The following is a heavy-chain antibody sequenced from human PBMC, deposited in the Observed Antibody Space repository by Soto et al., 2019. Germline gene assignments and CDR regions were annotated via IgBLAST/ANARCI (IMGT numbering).Heavy chain of an antibody. J-gene: IGHJ3*01. Sequence: ASVKVSCKASGYTFSTYGITWVRQAPGQGLDWMGWINPLKGDTNSEARFQDRVTMTTDTSTRTAYMELRSLRSDDTAVYYCAIAKVPAAILGAFDLWGQGTLVTVSS. CDR1: GYTFSTYG. V-gene: IGHV1-18*01. CDR2: INPLKGDT. D-gene: IGHD2-2*01. CDR3: AIAKVPAAILGAFDL.